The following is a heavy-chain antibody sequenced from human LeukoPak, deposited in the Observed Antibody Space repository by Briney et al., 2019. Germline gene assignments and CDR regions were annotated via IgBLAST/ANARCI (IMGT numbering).Heavy chain of an antibody. Sequence: PSETLSLTCTVSGGSISSYYWSWIRQPPGKGLEWIGYIYYSGSTNYNPSLKSRVTISVDTSKNQFSLKLSSVTAADTAVYYCARVAYDRSAFYGMDVWGQGTTVTVSS. CDR1: GGSISSYY. D-gene: IGHD3-22*01. V-gene: IGHV4-59*01. CDR2: IYYSGST. CDR3: ARVAYDRSAFYGMDV. J-gene: IGHJ6*02.